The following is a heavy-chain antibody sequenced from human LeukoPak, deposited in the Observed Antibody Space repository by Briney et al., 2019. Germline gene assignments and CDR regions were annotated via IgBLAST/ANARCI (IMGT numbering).Heavy chain of an antibody. CDR2: IYYSGST. Sequence: PSETLSLTCTVSGGSISSGGYSWSWIRQHPGKGLEWIGYIYYSGSTYYNPSLKSRVTISVDTSKNQFSLKLSSVTAADTAVYYCARMELAARPGLDYWGQGTLVTVSS. D-gene: IGHD6-6*01. V-gene: IGHV4-31*03. J-gene: IGHJ4*02. CDR3: ARMELAARPGLDY. CDR1: GGSISSGGYS.